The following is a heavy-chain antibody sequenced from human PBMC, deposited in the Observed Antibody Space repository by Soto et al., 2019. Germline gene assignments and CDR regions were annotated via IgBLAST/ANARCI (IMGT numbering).Heavy chain of an antibody. Sequence: EVQLSESGGDLVQPGGSLRLACVASGFTFRSWAMSWVRQAPGKGLEWVSIISGSGDTTHYADSVKGRFTISRDNSRNTLYLQMNSLRAEDTAVYHCAKMAFFGDLPGEDHWGQGTLVTVSS. J-gene: IGHJ4*02. D-gene: IGHD3-10*01. V-gene: IGHV3-23*01. CDR3: AKMAFFGDLPGEDH. CDR1: GFTFRSWA. CDR2: ISGSGDTT.